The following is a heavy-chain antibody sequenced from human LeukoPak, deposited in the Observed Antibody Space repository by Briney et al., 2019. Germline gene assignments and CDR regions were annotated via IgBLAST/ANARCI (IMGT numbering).Heavy chain of an antibody. Sequence: GGSLRLSCAASGFTFSSYSMNWVRQAPGKGLEWVSYISSSSGNIYYADSVKGRFTISRDNAKNSLYLQMNSLRAEDTAVYYCARTGVETYYDILTGYYPPHNWFDPWGQGTLVTVSS. CDR1: GFTFSSYS. CDR3: ARTGVETYYDILTGYYPPHNWFDP. D-gene: IGHD3-9*01. V-gene: IGHV3-21*05. CDR2: ISSSSGNI. J-gene: IGHJ5*02.